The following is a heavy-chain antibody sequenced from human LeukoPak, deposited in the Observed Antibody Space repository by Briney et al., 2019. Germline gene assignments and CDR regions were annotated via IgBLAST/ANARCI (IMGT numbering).Heavy chain of an antibody. J-gene: IGHJ4*02. CDR3: ASHPAYISSWPYNC. Sequence: WVRQPPGKGLEWIGNIYYTGSTYYNPSLKSRVTISVDTSKNQSSLKLSSVTAADTAVYYCASHPAYISSWPYNCWGQGTLVTVSS. D-gene: IGHD6-13*01. CDR2: IYYTGST. V-gene: IGHV4-39*07.